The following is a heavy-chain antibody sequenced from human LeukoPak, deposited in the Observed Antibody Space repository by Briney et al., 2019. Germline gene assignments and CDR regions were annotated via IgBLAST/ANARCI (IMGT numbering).Heavy chain of an antibody. D-gene: IGHD6-13*01. Sequence: SETLSLTCTVSGGSISSYYWSWIRQPAGKGLEWIGRIYTSGSTNYNPSLKSRVTMSVDTSKNQSSLKLSSVTAADTAVYYCARVGYSSSWYDPGGDYNWFDPWGQGTLVTVSS. CDR1: GGSISSYY. J-gene: IGHJ5*02. CDR2: IYTSGST. V-gene: IGHV4-4*07. CDR3: ARVGYSSSWYDPGGDYNWFDP.